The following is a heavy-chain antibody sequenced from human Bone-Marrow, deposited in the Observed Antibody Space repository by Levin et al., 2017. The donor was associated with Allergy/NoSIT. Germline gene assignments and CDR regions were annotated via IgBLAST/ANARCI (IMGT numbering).Heavy chain of an antibody. CDR1: GSTLSDFS. CDR2: VDSEDGER. CDR3: ATDYDY. Sequence: VASVKASCRVSGSTLSDFSMHWVRQAPGKGLEWMGVVDSEDGERIYAEKFQGRVTMTEDTSTDTAYMELSSLRSDDTALYYCATDYDYWGQGTLVTVS. J-gene: IGHJ4*02. V-gene: IGHV1-24*01.